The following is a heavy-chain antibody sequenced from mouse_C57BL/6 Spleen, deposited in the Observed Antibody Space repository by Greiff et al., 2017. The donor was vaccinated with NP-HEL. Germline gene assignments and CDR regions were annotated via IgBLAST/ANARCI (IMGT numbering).Heavy chain of an antibody. J-gene: IGHJ2*01. D-gene: IGHD1-1*01. CDR2: IYPGDGDT. CDR1: GYAFSSSW. V-gene: IGHV1-82*01. CDR3: ARSGATVPRYFDY. Sequence: VKLQESGPELVKPGASVKISCKASGYAFSSSWMNWVKQRPGKGLEWIGRIYPGDGDTNYNGKFKGKATLTADKSSSTAYMQLSSLTSEDSAVYFCARSGATVPRYFDYWGQGTTLTVSS.